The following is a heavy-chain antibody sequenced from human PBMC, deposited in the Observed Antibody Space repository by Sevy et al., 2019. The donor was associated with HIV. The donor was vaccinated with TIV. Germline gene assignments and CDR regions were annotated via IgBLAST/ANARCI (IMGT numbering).Heavy chain of an antibody. CDR3: ARDSAMTKDS. V-gene: IGHV3-7*01. CDR2: IKQDGSGT. D-gene: IGHD4-17*01. Sequence: GESLKISCAASGFIFSGYWMSWVRQAPGRGLEWVANIKQDGSGTYYGDSVKGRFTISRDNAKNSLYLQMNSLRVEDTGVYYCARDSAMTKDSWGQGTLVTVSS. J-gene: IGHJ4*02. CDR1: GFIFSGYW.